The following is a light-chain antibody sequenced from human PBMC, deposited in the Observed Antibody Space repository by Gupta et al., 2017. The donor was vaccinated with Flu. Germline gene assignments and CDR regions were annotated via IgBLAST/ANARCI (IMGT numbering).Light chain of an antibody. CDR2: EVI. V-gene: IGLV2-18*02. J-gene: IGLJ2*01. Sequence: QSALTQPPSVSGSPGQSVIISCTGTSSDVGSYNRVSWYQQPPGTAPKLMIYEVINRPSGVPDRFSGSQSGNTASLTISGLQAEDEAYYYCSSSTSSSTLVFGGGTKLTVL. CDR3: SSSTSSSTLV. CDR1: SSDVGSYNR.